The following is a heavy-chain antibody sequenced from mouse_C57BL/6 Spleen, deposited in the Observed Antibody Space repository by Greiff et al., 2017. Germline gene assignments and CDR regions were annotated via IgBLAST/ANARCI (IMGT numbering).Heavy chain of an antibody. D-gene: IGHD1-1*01. J-gene: IGHJ1*03. CDR3: AREDYYGSYWYFDV. CDR2: INPSSGYT. CDR1: GYTFPSYT. V-gene: IGHV1-4*01. Sequence: VQLVESGAELARPGASVKMSCKASGYTFPSYTMHWVKQRPGQGLEWIGYINPSSGYTKYKQKFKDKATLTADKSSSTAYMQLSSLTSEDSAVYYCAREDYYGSYWYFDVWGTGTTVTVSS.